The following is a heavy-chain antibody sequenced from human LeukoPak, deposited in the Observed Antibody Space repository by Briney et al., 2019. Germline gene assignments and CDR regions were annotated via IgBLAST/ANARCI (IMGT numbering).Heavy chain of an antibody. CDR3: ARDGWIAAAGY. J-gene: IGHJ4*02. D-gene: IGHD6-13*01. CDR2: IYSGGRT. CDR1: GFTVSSNY. Sequence: GGSLRLSCAACGFTVSSNYMSWGRQAPGKGLEWGSVIYSGGRTYYADSVKGRFTISRDNSKNTLYLQMNSLRAEDTAVYYCARDGWIAAAGYWGQGTLVTVSS. V-gene: IGHV3-66*02.